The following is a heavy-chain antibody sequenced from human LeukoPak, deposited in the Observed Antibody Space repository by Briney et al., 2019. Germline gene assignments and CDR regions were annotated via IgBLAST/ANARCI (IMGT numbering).Heavy chain of an antibody. D-gene: IGHD2-15*01. J-gene: IGHJ5*02. Sequence: GASVKVSCTASGYTFTSYDINWVRQATGQGLEWMGWMNPNSGNTGYAQKFQGRVTMTRNTSISTAYMELSSLRSEDTAVYYCARAGYCSGGSCYPSIYNWFDPWGQGTLVTVSS. V-gene: IGHV1-8*01. CDR2: MNPNSGNT. CDR1: GYTFTSYD. CDR3: ARAGYCSGGSCYPSIYNWFDP.